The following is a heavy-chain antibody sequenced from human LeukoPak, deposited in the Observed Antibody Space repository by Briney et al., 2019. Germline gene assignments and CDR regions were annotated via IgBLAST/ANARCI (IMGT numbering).Heavy chain of an antibody. CDR2: INPNSGGT. CDR1: GYTFTGYY. V-gene: IGHV1-2*02. D-gene: IGHD6-13*01. J-gene: IGHJ3*02. Sequence: ASVKVSCKASGYTFTGYYMHWVRQAPGQGLEWMGWINPNSGGTNYAQKFQGRVTMTRDTSISTAYMELSRLRSDDTAVYYCARDLLAAAGSAFDIWGQGTMVTVSS. CDR3: ARDLLAAAGSAFDI.